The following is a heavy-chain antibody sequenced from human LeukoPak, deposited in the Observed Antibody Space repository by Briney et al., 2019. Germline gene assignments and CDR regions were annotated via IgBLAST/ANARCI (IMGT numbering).Heavy chain of an antibody. V-gene: IGHV3-21*04. J-gene: IGHJ4*02. CDR3: ARAGGLSSGFWDY. CDR1: GFTFSTYS. CDR2: ISGTSSHI. Sequence: KTGGSLRLSCAASGFTFSTYSMNWVRQAPGEGLEWVSIISGTSSHIFDADSVKGRFTISRDNSKNTVFLQMINLRVEDTAVYYCARAGGLSSGFWDYWGQGTLVTVSS. D-gene: IGHD3-22*01.